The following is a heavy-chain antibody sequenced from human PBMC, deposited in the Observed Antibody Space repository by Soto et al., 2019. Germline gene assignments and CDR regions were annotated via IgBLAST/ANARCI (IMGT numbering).Heavy chain of an antibody. CDR1: GYTFTSYY. V-gene: IGHV1-46*03. J-gene: IGHJ3*02. Sequence: ASVKVSCKASGYTFTSYYMHWVRQAPGQGLEWMGIINPSGGSTSYAQKFQGRVTMTRDTSTSTVYMELGSLRSEDTAVYFFAREPIFGVGNDAFDIWGQGTMVTVSS. D-gene: IGHD3-3*01. CDR3: AREPIFGVGNDAFDI. CDR2: INPSGGST.